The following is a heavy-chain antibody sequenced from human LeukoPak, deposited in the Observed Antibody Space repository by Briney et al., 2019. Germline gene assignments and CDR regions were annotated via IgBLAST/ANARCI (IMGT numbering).Heavy chain of an antibody. CDR3: ASLLIAAAGTDY. CDR2: ISGSGGST. V-gene: IGHV3-23*01. D-gene: IGHD6-13*01. J-gene: IGHJ4*02. CDR1: GFTFSSYT. Sequence: TGGSLRLSCAASGFTFSSYTMSWVRQAPGKGLEWVSAISGSGGSTYYADSVKGRFTISRDNSKNTLYLQMNSLRAEDTAVYYCASLLIAAAGTDYWGQGTLVTVSS.